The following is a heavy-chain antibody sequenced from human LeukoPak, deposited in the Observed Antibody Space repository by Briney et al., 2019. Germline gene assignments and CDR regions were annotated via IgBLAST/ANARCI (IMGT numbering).Heavy chain of an antibody. J-gene: IGHJ4*02. Sequence: GASVKVSCKASGYTFTSYDINWVRQAAGQGLEWMAWMNPSNGNTGLAQKFQGRVTLTRDTSTSTAYMELSSLRSEDTAVYYCARGAEDMAVAANWGQGTLVTVSS. D-gene: IGHD6-19*01. CDR2: MNPSNGNT. CDR3: ARGAEDMAVAAN. V-gene: IGHV1-8*01. CDR1: GYTFTSYD.